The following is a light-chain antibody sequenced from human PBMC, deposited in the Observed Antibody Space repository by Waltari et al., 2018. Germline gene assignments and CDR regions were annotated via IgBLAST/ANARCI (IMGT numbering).Light chain of an antibody. V-gene: IGKV1-8*01. CDR1: QYISNY. CDR3: QQYFNYPRT. CDR2: EAS. Sequence: AFRMTQSPSSLSASTGDRVTITCRAGQYISNYLAWFQQRPGKAPKLLIYEASTLQRGVPSRFSGSGSGTDFTLTITSLQSDDFATYYCQQYFNYPRTFGQGTRVEIE. J-gene: IGKJ1*01.